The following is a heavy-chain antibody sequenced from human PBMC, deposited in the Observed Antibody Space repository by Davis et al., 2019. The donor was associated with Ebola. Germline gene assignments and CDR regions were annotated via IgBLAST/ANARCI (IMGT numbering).Heavy chain of an antibody. D-gene: IGHD3-10*01. V-gene: IGHV3-21*01. J-gene: IGHJ4*02. Sequence: GESLKISCAASGFTFSSYNMTWVRQPPGKGLEWVSSISSSSYYIYYADSVKGRFTISRDNARNSLYLQMNSLRDEDTAVYYCVREWFGESLWGQGTLVTVSS. CDR3: VREWFGESL. CDR1: GFTFSSYN. CDR2: ISSSSYYI.